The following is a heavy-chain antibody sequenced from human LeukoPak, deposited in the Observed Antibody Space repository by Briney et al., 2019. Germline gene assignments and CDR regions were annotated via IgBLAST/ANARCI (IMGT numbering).Heavy chain of an antibody. CDR3: ARVAIFGVVMN. J-gene: IGHJ4*02. V-gene: IGHV4-34*01. D-gene: IGHD3-3*01. CDR1: GGSFSGYY. Sequence: PSETLSLTCAVYGGSFSGYYWSWIRRPPGKGLEWIGEINHSGSTNYNPSLKSRVTISVDTSKNQFSLKLSSVTAADTAVYYCARVAIFGVVMNWGQGTLVTVSS. CDR2: INHSGST.